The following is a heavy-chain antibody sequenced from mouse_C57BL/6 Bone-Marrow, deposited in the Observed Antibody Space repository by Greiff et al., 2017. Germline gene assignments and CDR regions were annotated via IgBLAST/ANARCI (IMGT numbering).Heavy chain of an antibody. CDR1: GYTFTSYW. CDR3: ARTPYYGSSYVFAY. D-gene: IGHD1-1*01. CDR2: IDPNSGGT. Sequence: VQLQQPGAELVKPGASVKLSCKASGYTFTSYWMHWVKQRPGRGLEWIGRIDPNSGGTKYNEKFKSKATLTVDKPSSTAYLQLSSLNAEDSEVYYCARTPYYGSSYVFAYWGQGTLVTVSA. V-gene: IGHV1-72*01. J-gene: IGHJ3*01.